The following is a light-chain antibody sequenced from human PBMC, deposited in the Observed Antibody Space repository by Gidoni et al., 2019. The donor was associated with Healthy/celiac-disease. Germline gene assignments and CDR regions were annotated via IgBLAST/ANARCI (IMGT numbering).Light chain of an antibody. Sequence: QSALTQPASVSGSPGQSITISCTGTSSDVGCYNYVPWYQQHPGKAPKLMIYEVSNRHSGVSNRFSGSKSGNTASLTISGLQAEDEADYYFSSYTSSSTLVVFGGGTKLTVL. V-gene: IGLV2-14*01. CDR2: EVS. CDR3: SSYTSSSTLVV. J-gene: IGLJ2*01. CDR1: SSDVGCYNY.